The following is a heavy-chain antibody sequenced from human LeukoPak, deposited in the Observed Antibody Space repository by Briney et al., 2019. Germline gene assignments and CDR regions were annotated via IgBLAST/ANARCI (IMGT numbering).Heavy chain of an antibody. CDR3: TLYNY. D-gene: IGHD2-2*02. CDR2: INPGNGDT. J-gene: IGHJ4*02. Sequence: ASVKVSCKPSGYSFTTQDMHSVRQAPGQSLEWMGCINPGNGDTKYSQEFQSRVTITRDTSATTAYMELSSLRSDDMAVYYCTLYNYWGQGTLVTVSS. V-gene: IGHV1-3*03. CDR1: GYSFTTQD.